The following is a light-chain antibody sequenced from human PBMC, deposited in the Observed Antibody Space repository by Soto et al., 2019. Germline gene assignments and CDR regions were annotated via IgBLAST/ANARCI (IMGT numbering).Light chain of an antibody. CDR2: GVS. J-gene: IGKJ5*01. V-gene: IGKV3-15*01. Sequence: EIVMTQSPATLFVSPGGRATLFCRASQSVSRNLAWHQQKPGQATRLLIYGVSTRATGVPDRVSGSGSGTDVSLTISRLETEDFAVYYCQHYHISPITFGQGTRLEIK. CDR1: QSVSRN. CDR3: QHYHISPIT.